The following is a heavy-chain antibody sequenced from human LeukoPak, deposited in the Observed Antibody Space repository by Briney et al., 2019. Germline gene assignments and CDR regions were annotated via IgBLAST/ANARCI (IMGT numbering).Heavy chain of an antibody. V-gene: IGHV4-4*07. D-gene: IGHD4-17*01. CDR1: GGSISSYH. J-gene: IGHJ5*02. Sequence: PSETLSLTCTVSGGSISSYHWSWIRQPAGKGLEWIGRIYTSGSTNYNPSLKSRVTMSVDTSKNQFSLKLSSVTAADTAVYYCARDFAPMTTVTTYWFDPWGQGTLVTVSS. CDR3: ARDFAPMTTVTTYWFDP. CDR2: IYTSGST.